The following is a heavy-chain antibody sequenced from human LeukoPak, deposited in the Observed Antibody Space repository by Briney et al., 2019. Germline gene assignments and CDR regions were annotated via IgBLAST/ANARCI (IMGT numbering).Heavy chain of an antibody. Sequence: GGSLRLSCAASGFTFSSYEMNWVRQAPGKGLEWVSYISSSSSTIYYADSVKGRFTISRDNAKNSLYLQMNSLRAEDTAVYYCAREELYCSGGSCYRWFDPWGQGTLVTVSS. CDR1: GFTFSSYE. D-gene: IGHD2-15*01. CDR2: ISSSSSTI. V-gene: IGHV3-48*03. J-gene: IGHJ5*02. CDR3: AREELYCSGGSCYRWFDP.